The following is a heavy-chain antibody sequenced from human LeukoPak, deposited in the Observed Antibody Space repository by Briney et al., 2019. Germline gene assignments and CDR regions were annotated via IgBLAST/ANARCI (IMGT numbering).Heavy chain of an antibody. CDR2: ISPTTGTT. D-gene: IGHD4-17*01. V-gene: IGHV3-23*01. J-gene: IGHJ4*02. Sequence: GGSLRLSCAASGFPFSSYAMSWIRKAPGEGLEWLSAISPTTGTTFYADSVKGRFTISRDNSENTLFLQMNSLRAEDTAVYYCATITSNGDRYFDYWGQGALVPVSS. CDR1: GFPFSSYA. CDR3: ATITSNGDRYFDY.